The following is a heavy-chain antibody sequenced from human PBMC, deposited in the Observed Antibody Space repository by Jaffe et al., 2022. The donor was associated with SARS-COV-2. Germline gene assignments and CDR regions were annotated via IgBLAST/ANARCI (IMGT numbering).Heavy chain of an antibody. CDR3: ASLPYCSPTTCPPDV. CDR1: GFTFDLYP. CDR2: ISSSSSFK. V-gene: IGHV3-21*02. Sequence: EVQLVESGGGLVKPGGSLRLSCAASGFTFDLYPMNWVRQAPGKGLEWISSISSSSSFKYYADSVKGRFTISRDNTRSSVYLQMDSLRAEDTAVYYCASLPYCSPTTCPPDVWGIGTTVTVSS. D-gene: IGHD2-2*01. J-gene: IGHJ6*03.